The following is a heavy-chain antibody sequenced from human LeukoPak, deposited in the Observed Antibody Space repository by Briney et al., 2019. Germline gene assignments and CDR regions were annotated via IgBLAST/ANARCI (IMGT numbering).Heavy chain of an antibody. Sequence: GASVKVSCKASGYTFTSYGISWVRQAPGQGLEWMGWISAYNGNTNYAQKLQGRVTMTTDTSTSTAYMELRSLRSDDTAVYYCARGSYYGSGSYNWFDPWGQGTLVTVSS. CDR1: GYTFTSYG. CDR3: ARGSYYGSGSYNWFDP. CDR2: ISAYNGNT. V-gene: IGHV1-18*01. J-gene: IGHJ5*02. D-gene: IGHD3-10*01.